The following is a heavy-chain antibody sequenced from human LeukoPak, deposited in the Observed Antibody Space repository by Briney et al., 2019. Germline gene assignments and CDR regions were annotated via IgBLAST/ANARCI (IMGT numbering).Heavy chain of an antibody. J-gene: IGHJ4*02. CDR3: ARVDSSSTNFDY. Sequence: SETLSLTCAVYGGSFSGYYWSWIRQPPGKGLEWIGYIYYSGSTYYNPSLKSRVTISVDTSKNQFSLKLSSVTAADTAVYYCARVDSSSTNFDYWGQGTLVTVSS. D-gene: IGHD6-13*01. V-gene: IGHV4-31*11. CDR1: GGSFSGYY. CDR2: IYYSGST.